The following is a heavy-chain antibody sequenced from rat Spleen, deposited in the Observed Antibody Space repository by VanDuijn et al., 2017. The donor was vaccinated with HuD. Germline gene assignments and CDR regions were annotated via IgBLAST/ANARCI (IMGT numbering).Heavy chain of an antibody. J-gene: IGHJ2*01. V-gene: IGHV5-20*01. CDR3: TTTWNFAY. CDR1: GLSFSNYD. Sequence: EVQLVESGGGSVQPGRSMRLSCAVSGLSFSNYDMAWVRQAPTKGLEWVASISYDGSTTYHRDSVKGRFSISRDNAKSTLYLQMDSLKSEDTATYYCTTTWNFAYWGQGVMVTVSS. CDR2: ISYDGSTT.